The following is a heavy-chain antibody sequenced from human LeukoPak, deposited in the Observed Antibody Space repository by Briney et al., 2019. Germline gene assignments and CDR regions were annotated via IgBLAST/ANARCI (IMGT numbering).Heavy chain of an antibody. CDR3: ARYYGSGSYPRVEVTDAFDI. J-gene: IGHJ3*02. CDR1: GGSISSGDYY. D-gene: IGHD3-10*01. Sequence: PSQTLSLTCTVSGGSISSGDYYWSWIRQPPGKGLEWIGYIYYSGSTYYNPSLKSRVTISVDTSKNQFSLKMSSVTAADTAVYYCARYYGSGSYPRVEVTDAFDIWGQGTMVTVSS. V-gene: IGHV4-30-4*01. CDR2: IYYSGST.